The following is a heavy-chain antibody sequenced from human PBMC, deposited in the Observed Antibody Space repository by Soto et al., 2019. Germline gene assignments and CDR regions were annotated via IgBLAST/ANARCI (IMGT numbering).Heavy chain of an antibody. CDR3: ARSIAAAVDLDY. J-gene: IGHJ4*02. D-gene: IGHD6-13*01. Sequence: QVQLVQSGAEVKKPGATMKVSCKASGYTFSSYGISWVRQAPGQGLEWMGWISAYNGNTNYAQKLQGRVTMTTDTSTSTAYMEVRSLRSDDTAVYYCARSIAAAVDLDYWGQGTLVTVSS. V-gene: IGHV1-18*01. CDR1: GYTFSSYG. CDR2: ISAYNGNT.